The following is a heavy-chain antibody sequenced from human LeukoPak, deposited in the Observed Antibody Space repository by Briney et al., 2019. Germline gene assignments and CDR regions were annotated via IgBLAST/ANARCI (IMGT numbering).Heavy chain of an antibody. Sequence: SETLSLTCTVSGGSISTYYWSWIRQPPGKGLEWIGYIYNSGSTNYNPSLKSRVTISVDTSKNQFSLKLSSVTAADAAVYYCARVGVDFWSGHFFEFWGQGTLVIVSS. D-gene: IGHD3-3*01. J-gene: IGHJ4*02. CDR3: ARVGVDFWSGHFFEF. CDR2: IYNSGST. CDR1: GGSISTYY. V-gene: IGHV4-59*01.